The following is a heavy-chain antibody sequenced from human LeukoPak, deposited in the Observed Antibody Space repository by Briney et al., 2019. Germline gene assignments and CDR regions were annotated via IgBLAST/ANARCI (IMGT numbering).Heavy chain of an antibody. V-gene: IGHV3-23*01. CDR3: AKERSGSWPFDY. D-gene: IGHD1-26*01. J-gene: IGHJ4*02. Sequence: GGSLRLSCAASGFTFSSYAMSWVRQAPGKGLEWVSGISDSGDRTQYADSVKGRFTISRDNSKNTLYLQMNSLRAEDTAIYYCAKERSGSWPFDYWGQGTLVTVSS. CDR2: ISDSGDRT. CDR1: GFTFSSYA.